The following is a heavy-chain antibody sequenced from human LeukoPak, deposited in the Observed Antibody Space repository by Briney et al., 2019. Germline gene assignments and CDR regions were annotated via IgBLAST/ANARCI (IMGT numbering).Heavy chain of an antibody. CDR1: GGSISSGGYS. Sequence: SQTLSLTCAVSGGSISSGGYSWSWIRQPPGKGLEWIGYIYHSGSTYYNPSLKSRVTISVDRSKSQFSLKLSSVTAADTAVYYCARGGSQLDYYDSSGYPLDYWGQGTLVTVSS. CDR3: ARGGSQLDYYDSSGYPLDY. D-gene: IGHD3-22*01. CDR2: IYHSGST. J-gene: IGHJ4*02. V-gene: IGHV4-30-2*01.